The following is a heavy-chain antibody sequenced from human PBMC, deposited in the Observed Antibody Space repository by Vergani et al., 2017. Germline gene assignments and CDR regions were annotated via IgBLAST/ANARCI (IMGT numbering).Heavy chain of an antibody. CDR3: AKYRLPFDMVRGGMDV. D-gene: IGHD3-10*01. CDR1: GFTFSSYG. CDR2: ISYDGSNK. Sequence: QVQLVESGGGVVQPGRSLRLSCAASGFTFSSYGMHWVRQAPGKGLEWVAVISYDGSNKYYADSVKGRFTISRDNSKNTLYLQMNSLRAEDTAVYYCAKYRLPFDMVRGGMDVWGQGP. J-gene: IGHJ6*02. V-gene: IGHV3-30*18.